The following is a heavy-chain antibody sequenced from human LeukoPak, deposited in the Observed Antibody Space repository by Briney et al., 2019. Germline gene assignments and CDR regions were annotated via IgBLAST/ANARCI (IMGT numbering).Heavy chain of an antibody. D-gene: IGHD6-13*01. CDR3: ARDSGWFRFDY. Sequence: GGSLRLSCEASGFTFSSYWMSWVRQAPGKGLEWVANIKTDGSEKYYVDSVKGRFTISRDNAKNSLYLQMNSLRAEDTAVYYCARDSGWFRFDYWGQGTLATVSS. CDR1: GFTFSSYW. CDR2: IKTDGSEK. V-gene: IGHV3-7*03. J-gene: IGHJ4*02.